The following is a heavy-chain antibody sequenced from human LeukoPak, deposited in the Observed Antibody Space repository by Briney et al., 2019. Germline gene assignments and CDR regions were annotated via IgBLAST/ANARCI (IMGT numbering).Heavy chain of an antibody. D-gene: IGHD4-17*01. J-gene: IGHJ2*01. V-gene: IGHV4-30-2*01. CDR1: GGSISSGGYS. Sequence: SETLSLTCAVSGGSISSGGYSWSWIRQPPGKGLEWIGYIYHNGSTYYNPSLKSRVTISVDRSKNQFSLKLSSVTAADTAVYYCARDRYGVFDLWGRGTLVTVSS. CDR2: IYHNGST. CDR3: ARDRYGVFDL.